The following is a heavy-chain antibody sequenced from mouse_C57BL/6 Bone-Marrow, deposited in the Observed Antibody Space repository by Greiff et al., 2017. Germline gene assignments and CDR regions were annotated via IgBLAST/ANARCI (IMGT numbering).Heavy chain of an antibody. V-gene: IGHV1-50*01. CDR1: GYTFTSYW. CDR3: ARDGLLFDY. J-gene: IGHJ2*01. CDR2: IDPSDSYT. D-gene: IGHD2-3*01. Sequence: QVQLQQPGAELVKPGASVKLSCKASGYTFTSYWMQWVKQRPGQGLEWIGEIDPSDSYTNYNQKFKGKATLTVDTSSSTAYMQLSSLTSEDSAVYYCARDGLLFDYWGQGTTLTVSS.